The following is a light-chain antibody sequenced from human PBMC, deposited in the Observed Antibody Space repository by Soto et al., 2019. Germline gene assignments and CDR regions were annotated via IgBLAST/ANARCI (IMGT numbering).Light chain of an antibody. CDR1: SDIGNYNL. CDR3: ASYAGSRTYV. J-gene: IGLJ1*01. V-gene: IGLV2-23*02. Sequence: QSVVTQPASVSGSPGQSVTISCSGSDIGNYNLVSWYQHLPGRAPKLLIFEVTMRPSGISDRFSGSKSASTASLTISGLQAEDECDYYCASYAGSRTYVFGSGTKVTVL. CDR2: EVT.